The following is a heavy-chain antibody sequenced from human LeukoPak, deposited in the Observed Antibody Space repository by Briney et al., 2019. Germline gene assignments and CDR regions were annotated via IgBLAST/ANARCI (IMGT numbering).Heavy chain of an antibody. V-gene: IGHV3-30*18. CDR1: GFTFSSYG. CDR3: AKEVGAAAGTDNTFDY. J-gene: IGHJ4*02. CDR2: ISYDGSNK. D-gene: IGHD6-13*01. Sequence: PGRSLRLSCAASGFTFSSYGMHWVRQAPGKGLEWVAVISYDGSNKYYADSVKGRFTISRDNSKNPLYLQMNSLRAEDTAVYYCAKEVGAAAGTDNTFDYWGQGTLVTVSS.